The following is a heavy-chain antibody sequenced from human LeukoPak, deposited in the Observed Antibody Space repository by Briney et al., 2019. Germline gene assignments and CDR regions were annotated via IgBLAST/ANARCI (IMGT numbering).Heavy chain of an antibody. Sequence: ASVKVSCKASGGTFSSYAISWVRQAPGQGLEWMGIINPSGGTTRYAQKFQGRVTMTRDTSTTTVYMEVSSLRSEDTAVYYCATAHFGDYGNDYYHYYMDVWGKGTTVTVS. V-gene: IGHV1-46*01. CDR1: GGTFSSYA. CDR3: ATAHFGDYGNDYYHYYMDV. J-gene: IGHJ6*03. D-gene: IGHD4-17*01. CDR2: INPSGGTT.